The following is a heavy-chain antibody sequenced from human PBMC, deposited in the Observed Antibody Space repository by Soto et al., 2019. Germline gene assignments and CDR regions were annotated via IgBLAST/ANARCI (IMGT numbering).Heavy chain of an antibody. CDR3: ARLGMGYGSGIEYYYGMDV. D-gene: IGHD3-10*01. J-gene: IGHJ6*02. CDR2: ISAYNGNT. V-gene: IGHV1-18*01. CDR1: GYTFTSYG. Sequence: QVQLVQSGAEVKKPGASVKVSCKASGYTFTSYGISWVRQAPGQGLEWMGWISAYNGNTNYGQKLQGRVTMTTDTSTSTAYMELRSLRSDDTAVYYCARLGMGYGSGIEYYYGMDVWGQGTTVTVSS.